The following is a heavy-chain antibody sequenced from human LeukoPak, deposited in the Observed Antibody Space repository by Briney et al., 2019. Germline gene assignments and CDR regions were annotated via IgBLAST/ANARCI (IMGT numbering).Heavy chain of an antibody. CDR1: GGTFTKYA. CDR2: IIPLFGTA. V-gene: IGHV1-69*13. Sequence: SVKVSCKASGGTFTKYAISWVRQAPGQGLEWMRGIIPLFGTANSAQKFQGRLAITADESTSTAYMELSSLTSEDTAVYYCARGPDTAMVNYYYYMDVWGKGTTVTISS. CDR3: ARGPDTAMVNYYYYMDV. J-gene: IGHJ6*03. D-gene: IGHD5-18*01.